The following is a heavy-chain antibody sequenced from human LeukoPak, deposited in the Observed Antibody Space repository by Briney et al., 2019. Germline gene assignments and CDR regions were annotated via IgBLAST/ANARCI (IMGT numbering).Heavy chain of an antibody. D-gene: IGHD4-11*01. CDR2: ISGYNGYT. J-gene: IGHJ1*01. CDR1: GYTFTNYG. Sequence: ASVKVSCKASGYTFTNYGASWVRQAPGQGLEWMGWISGYNGYTNYAQKFQFRVTMTTDTSTSTAYMELRSLTSDDTAVYYCARDKAVTTELTQYFHHWGQGTLVTVSS. V-gene: IGHV1-18*01. CDR3: ARDKAVTTELTQYFHH.